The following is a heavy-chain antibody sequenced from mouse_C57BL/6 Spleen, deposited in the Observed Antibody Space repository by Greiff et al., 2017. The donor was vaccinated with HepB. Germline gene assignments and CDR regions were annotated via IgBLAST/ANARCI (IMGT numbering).Heavy chain of an antibody. CDR2: IYPRDGST. V-gene: IGHV1-78*01. D-gene: IGHD2-3*01. CDR1: GYTFTDHT. Sequence: VQLQESDAELVKPGASVKISCKVSGYTFTDHTIHWMKQRPEQGLEWIGYIYPRDGSTKYNEKFKGKATLTADKSSSTAYMQLNSLTSEDSAVYFCSRLGDGYYRAMDYWGQGTSVTVSS. J-gene: IGHJ4*01. CDR3: SRLGDGYYRAMDY.